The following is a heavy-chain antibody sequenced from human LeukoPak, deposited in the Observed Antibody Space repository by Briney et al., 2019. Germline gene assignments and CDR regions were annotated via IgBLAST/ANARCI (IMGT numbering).Heavy chain of an antibody. D-gene: IGHD6-19*01. J-gene: IGHJ4*02. Sequence: GRSLRPSLAAAGFNFRSYGMDWGRQGPGRGLGGGAVIWYDGSNKYYADSVKGRFTISRDNSKNTLYLQMTSLRAEDTAVYYCAKMYSSGWHFDYWGQGTLVTVSS. V-gene: IGHV3-33*06. CDR1: GFNFRSYG. CDR2: IWYDGSNK. CDR3: AKMYSSGWHFDY.